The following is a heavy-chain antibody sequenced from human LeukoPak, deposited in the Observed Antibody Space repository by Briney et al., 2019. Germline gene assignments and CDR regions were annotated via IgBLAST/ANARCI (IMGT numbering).Heavy chain of an antibody. D-gene: IGHD2-21*01. Sequence: ASVKVSCKASGYTFTGYYMHWVRQAPGQGLEWMGWINPNSGGTNYAQKFQGWVTMTRDTSISTAYMELSRLRSDDTAVYYCARDGYSDGDDEYGDYWGQGTLVTVSS. CDR1: GYTFTGYY. J-gene: IGHJ4*02. CDR2: INPNSGGT. CDR3: ARDGYSDGDDEYGDY. V-gene: IGHV1-2*04.